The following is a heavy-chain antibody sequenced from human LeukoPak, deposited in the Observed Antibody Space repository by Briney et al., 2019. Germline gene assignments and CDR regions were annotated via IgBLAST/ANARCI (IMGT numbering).Heavy chain of an antibody. CDR2: ISGSGGST. CDR3: AKVRAYGSGSYSPGFDP. Sequence: PGGSLRLSCAASGFTFSSYAMSWVRQAPGKGLEWVSAISGSGGSTYYADSVKGRFTICRDNSKNTLYLQMNSLRAEDTAVYYCAKVRAYGSGSYSPGFDPWGQGTLVTVSS. V-gene: IGHV3-23*01. J-gene: IGHJ5*02. CDR1: GFTFSSYA. D-gene: IGHD3-10*01.